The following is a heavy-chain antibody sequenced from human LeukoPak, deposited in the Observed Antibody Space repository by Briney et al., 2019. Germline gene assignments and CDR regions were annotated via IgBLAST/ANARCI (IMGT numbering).Heavy chain of an antibody. CDR2: ISGGGGSI. Sequence: PGGSLRLSCVASGFTFSSYAMSWVRQAPGKGLEWVSGISGGGGSIHYADSVKGRFTISRDNSMNTLYLQMNGLRAEDTAVYYCARYRSVTTGKRFFDYWGQGTLVTVSS. CDR1: GFTFSSYA. CDR3: ARYRSVTTGKRFFDY. D-gene: IGHD4-17*01. J-gene: IGHJ4*02. V-gene: IGHV3-23*01.